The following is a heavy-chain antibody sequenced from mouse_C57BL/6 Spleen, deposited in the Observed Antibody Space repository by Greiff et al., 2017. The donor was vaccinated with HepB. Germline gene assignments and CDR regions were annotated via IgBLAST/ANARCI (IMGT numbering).Heavy chain of an antibody. D-gene: IGHD1-1*01. V-gene: IGHV5-4*01. J-gene: IGHJ3*01. CDR3: ARVYYYGSSSWFAY. CDR2: ISDGGSYT. Sequence: EVQVVESGGGLVKPGGSLKLSCAASGFTFSSYAMSWVRQTPEKRLEWVATISDGGSYTYYPDNVKGRFTISRDNAKNNLYLQMSHLKSEDTAMYYCARVYYYGSSSWFAYWGQGTLVTVSA. CDR1: GFTFSSYA.